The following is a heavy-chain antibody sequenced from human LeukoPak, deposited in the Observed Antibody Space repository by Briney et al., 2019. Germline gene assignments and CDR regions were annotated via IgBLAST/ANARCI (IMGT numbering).Heavy chain of an antibody. D-gene: IGHD2-2*03. CDR1: GFTFSSYE. J-gene: IGHJ3*02. Sequence: GGSLRLSCAASGFTFSSYEMNWVRQAPGKGLEWVSYISSSGSTIHYADSVKGRFTISRDNAKNSLYLQMNSLRAEDTAVYYRAREPPGYCSSTSCYETGDAFDIWGQGTMGTVSS. V-gene: IGHV3-48*03. CDR3: AREPPGYCSSTSCYETGDAFDI. CDR2: ISSSGSTI.